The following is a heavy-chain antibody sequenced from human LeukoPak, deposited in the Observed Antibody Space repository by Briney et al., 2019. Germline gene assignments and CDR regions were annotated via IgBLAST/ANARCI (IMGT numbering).Heavy chain of an antibody. CDR3: ARDRWYDKSDYYYNLDH. Sequence: ASVKVSCKASGYTFTSYGISWVRQAPGQGLEGMGWISGYNGGTNNAQKLQGRVTMTTDTSTSTAYMELGGLRSDDTAVYYCARDRWYDKSDYYYNLDHWGQGTLVTVSS. CDR1: GYTFTSYG. V-gene: IGHV1-18*01. D-gene: IGHD3-22*01. CDR2: ISGYNGGT. J-gene: IGHJ4*02.